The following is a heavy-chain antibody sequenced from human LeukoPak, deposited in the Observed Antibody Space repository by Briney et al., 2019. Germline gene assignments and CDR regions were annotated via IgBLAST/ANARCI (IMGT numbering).Heavy chain of an antibody. CDR2: ISYDGSNK. CDR3: AKSPGGRMYSSSWYGSYYYGMDV. Sequence: GGSLRLSCAASGFTFSSYGMHWVRQAPGTGLEWVAVISYDGSNKYYADSVKGRFTISGDNSKNTLYLQMNSLRAEDTAVYYCAKSPGGRMYSSSWYGSYYYGMDVWGQGTTVTVSS. D-gene: IGHD6-13*01. CDR1: GFTFSSYG. J-gene: IGHJ6*02. V-gene: IGHV3-30*18.